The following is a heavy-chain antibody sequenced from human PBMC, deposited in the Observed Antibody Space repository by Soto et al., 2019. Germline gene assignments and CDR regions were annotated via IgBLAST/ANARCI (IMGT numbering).Heavy chain of an antibody. J-gene: IGHJ6*03. Sequence: EVQLLESGGGLVQPGGSLRLSCAASGFTFSSYAMSWVRQAPGKGLEWVSAISGSGGSTYYAASVKGRFTISRDNSKNTLSLQMNSLRAEDTAVYYCAKDRAYDFWSGYPLGYYYYYLDVWGKGTTVTVSS. CDR1: GFTFSSYA. D-gene: IGHD3-3*01. CDR2: ISGSGGST. CDR3: AKDRAYDFWSGYPLGYYYYYLDV. V-gene: IGHV3-23*01.